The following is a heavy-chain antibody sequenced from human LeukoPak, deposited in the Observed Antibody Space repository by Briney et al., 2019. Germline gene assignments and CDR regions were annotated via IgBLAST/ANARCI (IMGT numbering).Heavy chain of an antibody. V-gene: IGHV1-69*13. Sequence: SVKVSCKASGGTFSSYAISWVRQAPGQGLEWLGGIIPIFGTANYAQKFQGRVTITADESTSTAYMELSSLRSEDTAVYYCARGEAVVVPAAVWGQGTLVTVSS. J-gene: IGHJ4*02. CDR1: GGTFSSYA. CDR3: ARGEAVVVPAAV. CDR2: IIPIFGTA. D-gene: IGHD2-2*01.